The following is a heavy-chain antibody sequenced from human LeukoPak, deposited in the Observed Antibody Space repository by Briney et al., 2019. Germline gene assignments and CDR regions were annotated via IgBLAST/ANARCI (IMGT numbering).Heavy chain of an antibody. J-gene: IGHJ4*02. CDR1: GFTFSGYW. CDR3: ARERYDILTGQYYFDY. D-gene: IGHD3-9*01. Sequence: PGGPLRLSCAASGFTFSGYWMSWFRKAPGKGLEWVANIKQDGSEKYYVDSVKGRFTISRDNAKNSLYLQMHSLRAEDTALYYCARERYDILTGQYYFDYWGQGTLVTVSS. CDR2: IKQDGSEK. V-gene: IGHV3-7*01.